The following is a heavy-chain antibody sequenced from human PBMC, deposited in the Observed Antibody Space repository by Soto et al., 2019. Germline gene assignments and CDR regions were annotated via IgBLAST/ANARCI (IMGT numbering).Heavy chain of an antibody. V-gene: IGHV5-51*01. Sequence: PGESLKISCKGSGYSFTSYWIGWVRQMPGKGLEWMGIIYPGDSDTRYSPSFQGQVTISADKSISTAYLQWSSLKASDTAMYYCARSTYYDILTPPQNDAFAIWGQGTMVTVSS. CDR1: GYSFTSYW. D-gene: IGHD3-9*01. CDR3: ARSTYYDILTPPQNDAFAI. CDR2: IYPGDSDT. J-gene: IGHJ3*02.